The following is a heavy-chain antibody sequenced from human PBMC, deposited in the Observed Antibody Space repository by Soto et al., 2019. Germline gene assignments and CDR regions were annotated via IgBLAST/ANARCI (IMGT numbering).Heavy chain of an antibody. CDR3: ARSRIEVAGDAFDI. J-gene: IGHJ3*02. V-gene: IGHV3-7*01. CDR1: GFTFSSYW. CDR2: IKQDGSEK. D-gene: IGHD6-19*01. Sequence: EVQLVESGGGLVQPGGSLRLSCAASGFTFSSYWMSWVRQAPGKGLEWVANIKQDGSEKYYVDSVKGRFTISRDNAKNSLYLQMNSLRAEDTAVYYCARSRIEVAGDAFDIWGQGTMVTVSS.